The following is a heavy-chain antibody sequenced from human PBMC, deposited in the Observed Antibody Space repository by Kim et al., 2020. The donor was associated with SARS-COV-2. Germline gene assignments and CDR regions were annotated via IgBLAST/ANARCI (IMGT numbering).Heavy chain of an antibody. V-gene: IGHV3-30-3*01. CDR1: GFTFSSYA. CDR3: ASTTDILTGYYLAYYMDV. CDR2: ISYDGSNK. D-gene: IGHD3-9*01. Sequence: GGSLRLSCAASGFTFSSYAMHWVRQAPGKGLEWVAVISYDGSNKYYADSVKGRFTISRDNSKNTLYLQMNSLRAEDTAVYYCASTTDILTGYYLAYYMDV. J-gene: IGHJ6*03.